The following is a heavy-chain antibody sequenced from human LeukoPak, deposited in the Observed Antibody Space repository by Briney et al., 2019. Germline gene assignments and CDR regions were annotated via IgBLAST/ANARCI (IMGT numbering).Heavy chain of an antibody. V-gene: IGHV4-38-2*02. CDR3: ARRPIAAAGTPLPIVYGP. CDR2: IYHSGST. J-gene: IGHJ5*02. CDR1: GYSISSGYY. D-gene: IGHD6-13*01. Sequence: SETLSLTCTVSGYSISSGYYWGWIRQPPGKELEWIGSIYHSGSTYYNPSLKSRGTISVDTSKNQFSLKLSAVTAADTAVYYCARRPIAAAGTPLPIVYGPWGQGTLVSVSS.